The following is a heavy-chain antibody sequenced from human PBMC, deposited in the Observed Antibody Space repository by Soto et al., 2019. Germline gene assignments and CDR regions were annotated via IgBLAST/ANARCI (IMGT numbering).Heavy chain of an antibody. J-gene: IGHJ2*01. CDR2: ISVSGIST. CDR1: GFPFDDYS. V-gene: IGHV3-23*01. CDR3: AKEPVGPDWYFDL. Sequence: PGGSLRLSCAASGFPFDDYSMNWVRQVPGKGLEWVSVISVSGISTHYADSVKGRFTVSRDNSKNTLYLQLNSLRAEDTAVYNCAKEPVGPDWYFDLWGRGTLVTV.